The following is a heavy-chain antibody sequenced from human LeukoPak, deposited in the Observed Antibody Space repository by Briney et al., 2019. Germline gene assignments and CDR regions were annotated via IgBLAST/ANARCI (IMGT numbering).Heavy chain of an antibody. V-gene: IGHV3-30*02. Sequence: GGSLRLSCAASGFTFSSYAMHWVRQAPGKGLEWVAFIRYDGSNKYYADSVKGRFTISRDNSKNTLYLQMNSLRAEDTAVYYCAKENCGGDCYGYWYFDLWGRGTLVTVSS. CDR2: IRYDGSNK. CDR3: AKENCGGDCYGYWYFDL. D-gene: IGHD2-21*02. CDR1: GFTFSSYA. J-gene: IGHJ2*01.